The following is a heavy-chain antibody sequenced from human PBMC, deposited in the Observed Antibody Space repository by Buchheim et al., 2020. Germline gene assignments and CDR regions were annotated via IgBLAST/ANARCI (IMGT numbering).Heavy chain of an antibody. Sequence: EVQLLESGGGLVQPGGSLRLSCAASGFTFSSYAMSWVRQAPGKGLEWVSAISGSGGSTYYADSVTGRFTISSDNSKNTLYLQMNSLRAEDTAVYYCAKDLQLWLHFYYYGMDVWGQGTT. CDR1: GFTFSSYA. V-gene: IGHV3-23*01. J-gene: IGHJ6*02. CDR3: AKDLQLWLHFYYYGMDV. CDR2: ISGSGGST. D-gene: IGHD5-18*01.